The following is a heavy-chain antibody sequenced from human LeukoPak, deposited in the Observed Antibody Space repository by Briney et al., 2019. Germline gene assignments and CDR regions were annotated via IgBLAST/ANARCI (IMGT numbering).Heavy chain of an antibody. CDR1: GGSISSYY. CDR2: IYHSGST. CDR3: ARVSRYDSSGYYYP. Sequence: SETLSLTCTVSGGSISSYYWSWIRQPPGKGLEWIGEIYHSGSTNYNPSLKSRVTISVDKSKNQFSLKLSSVTAADTAVYYCARVSRYDSSGYYYPWGQGTLVTVSS. D-gene: IGHD3-22*01. J-gene: IGHJ5*02. V-gene: IGHV4-59*12.